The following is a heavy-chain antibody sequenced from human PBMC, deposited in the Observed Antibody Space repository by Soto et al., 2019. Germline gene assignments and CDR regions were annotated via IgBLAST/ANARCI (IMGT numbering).Heavy chain of an antibody. D-gene: IGHD3-3*01. J-gene: IGHJ5*02. V-gene: IGHV4-31*03. CDR3: ARDVGITIFGVVRDNWFDP. CDR1: GGSISSGGYY. Sequence: PSETLSLTCTVSGGSISSGGYYWSWIRQHPGKGLEWIGYIYYSGSTYYNPSLKSRVTISVDTSKNQFSLKLSSVTAADTAVYYCARDVGITIFGVVRDNWFDPWGQGTLVTVSS. CDR2: IYYSGST.